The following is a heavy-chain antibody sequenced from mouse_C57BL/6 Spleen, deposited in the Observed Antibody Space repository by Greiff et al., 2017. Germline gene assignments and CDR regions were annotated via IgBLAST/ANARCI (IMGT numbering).Heavy chain of an antibody. J-gene: IGHJ3*01. CDR2: IDPEDGDT. CDR1: GFNIKDYY. V-gene: IGHV14-1*01. CDR3: TGYDGYPWFAY. Sequence: VQLQQSGAELVRPGASVKLSCTASGFNIKDYYMHWVKQRPEQGLEWIGRIDPEDGDTEYAPKFQGKATMTADTSSNTAYLQLSSLTSEDTAVYYCTGYDGYPWFAYWGQGTLVTVSA. D-gene: IGHD2-3*01.